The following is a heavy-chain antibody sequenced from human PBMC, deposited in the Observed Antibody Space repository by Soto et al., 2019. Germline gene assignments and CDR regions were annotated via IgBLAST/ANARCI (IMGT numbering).Heavy chain of an antibody. CDR2: ISAYNGNT. J-gene: IGHJ6*02. CDR1: GYTFTSYG. D-gene: IGHD5-12*01. CDR3: ARDGRDGYNNADYYYGMDV. Sequence: GASVKVSCKASGYTFTSYGISWVRQAPGQGLEWMGWISAYNGNTNYAQKFQGRVTITADESTSTAYMELSSLRSEDTAVYYCARDGRDGYNNADYYYGMDVWGQGTTVTVSS. V-gene: IGHV1-18*01.